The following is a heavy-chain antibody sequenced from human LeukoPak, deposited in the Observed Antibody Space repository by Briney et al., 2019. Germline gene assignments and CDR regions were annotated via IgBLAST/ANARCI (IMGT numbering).Heavy chain of an antibody. CDR1: GYSISSGYY. CDR2: IYHSGST. V-gene: IGHV4-38-2*01. D-gene: IGHD3-10*01. CDR3: ARLSATMVRGVIMY. J-gene: IGHJ4*01. Sequence: PSETLSLTCAVSGYSISSGYYWGWIRQPPGKGLEWIGSIYHSGSTYYNPSLKSRVTISVDTSKNQFSLKLSSVTAADTPAYYCARLSATMVRGVIMYWGHGTLVTVSS.